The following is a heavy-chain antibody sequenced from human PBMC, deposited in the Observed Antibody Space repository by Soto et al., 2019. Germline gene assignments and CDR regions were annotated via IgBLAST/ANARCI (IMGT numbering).Heavy chain of an antibody. V-gene: IGHV1-69*08. CDR1: GGTFSSYT. J-gene: IGHJ4*02. CDR3: AREVYYYGSGAFFDY. Sequence: QVQLVQSGAEVKKPGSSVKVSCKASGGTFSSYTISWVRQAPGQGLEWMGRIIPILGIANYAQKFQGRATITADKSTSTAYMVLSTLRSEDTAVYSCAREVYYYGSGAFFDYWGQGTLVTVSS. D-gene: IGHD3-10*01. CDR2: IIPILGIA.